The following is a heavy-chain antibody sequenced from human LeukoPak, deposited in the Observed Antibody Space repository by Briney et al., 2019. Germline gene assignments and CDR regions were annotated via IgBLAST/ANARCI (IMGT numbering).Heavy chain of an antibody. CDR2: IYSGGST. D-gene: IGHD3-22*01. CDR3: ASSLPPEYYYDSSGYPFDY. CDR1: GFTVSSNY. V-gene: IGHV3-53*01. J-gene: IGHJ4*02. Sequence: PGGSLSLSFAASGFTVSSNYMSWVRQAPGKGLEWVSVIYSGGSTYYADSVKGRFTISRDNSKNTLYLQVNSLRAEDTAVYYCASSLPPEYYYDSSGYPFDYWGQGTLVTVSS.